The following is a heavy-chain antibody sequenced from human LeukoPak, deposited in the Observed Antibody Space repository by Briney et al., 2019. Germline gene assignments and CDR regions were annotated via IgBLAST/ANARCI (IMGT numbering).Heavy chain of an antibody. CDR3: ARGLAGGDY. D-gene: IGHD6-19*01. CDR2: ITGSGGYI. Sequence: SGGSLRLSCAVPGFSLSIYSMNWVRQAPAKGLEWVSTITGSGGYIYYEDSVKGRLTISRDNAKNSLYLQMNSLRVEDTAVYYCARGLAGGDYWGQGTRVTVSS. V-gene: IGHV3-21*01. J-gene: IGHJ4*02. CDR1: GFSLSIYS.